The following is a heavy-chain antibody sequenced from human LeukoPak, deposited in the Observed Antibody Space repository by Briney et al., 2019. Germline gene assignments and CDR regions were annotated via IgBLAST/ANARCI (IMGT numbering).Heavy chain of an antibody. CDR3: ARDLGGLDC. Sequence: SETLSLTCTVSGYSISSGYYWGWIRQPPGKGLEWIGSIYHSGSTYYNPSLKSRVTISVDTSKNQFSLKLSSVTAADTAVYYCARDLGGLDCWGQGTLVTVSS. V-gene: IGHV4-38-2*02. CDR1: GYSISSGYY. J-gene: IGHJ4*02. CDR2: IYHSGST.